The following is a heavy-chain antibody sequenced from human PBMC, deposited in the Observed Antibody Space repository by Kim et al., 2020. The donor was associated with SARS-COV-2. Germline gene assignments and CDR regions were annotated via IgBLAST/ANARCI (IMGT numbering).Heavy chain of an antibody. J-gene: IGHJ5*02. D-gene: IGHD3-10*01. V-gene: IGHV4-39*07. CDR3: ARDSYGSGSYGRFDP. CDR2: INYSGNT. CDR1: STSISSSDYY. Sequence: SETLSLTCTVSSTSISSSDYYWGWIRQPPGKGLEWIGSINYSGNTYYTSSLKSRVTMSVDTSKNRFSLNLISLTAADTAFYYCARDSYGSGSYGRFDPWGQGTLVTVSS.